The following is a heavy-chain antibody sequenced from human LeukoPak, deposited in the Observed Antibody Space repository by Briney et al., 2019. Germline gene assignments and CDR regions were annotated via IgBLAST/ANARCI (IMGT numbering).Heavy chain of an antibody. D-gene: IGHD2-2*01. CDR2: ISHTGTT. V-gene: IGHV4-38-2*02. CDR1: GYSISSNYF. J-gene: IGHJ4*02. Sequence: SETLSLTCAVSGYSISSNYFWGWIRQPPGKGLEWIGAISHTGTTFYKPSLKTRIAISLDTSKNQFSLKVNSVTAADTAVYYCVRDIGQLRFDYWGQGTLVTVSS. CDR3: VRDIGQLRFDY.